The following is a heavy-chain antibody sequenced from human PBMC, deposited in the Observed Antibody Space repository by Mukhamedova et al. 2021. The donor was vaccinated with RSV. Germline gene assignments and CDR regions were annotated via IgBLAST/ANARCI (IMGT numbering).Heavy chain of an antibody. V-gene: IGHV4-30-4*01. Sequence: GRGLEWIGNISYSGGTSYTSSLRSRLYISIDTSKNQFPLSLTSVTAADKAVYYCARQREGLGGFPQSCYFDYWGRGMLGTVPS. CDR3: ARQREGLGGFPQSCYFDY. D-gene: IGHD5-24*01. CDR2: ISYSGGT. J-gene: IGHJ4*03.